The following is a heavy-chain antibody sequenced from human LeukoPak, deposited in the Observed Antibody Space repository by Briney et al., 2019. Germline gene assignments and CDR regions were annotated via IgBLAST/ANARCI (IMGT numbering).Heavy chain of an antibody. V-gene: IGHV3-33*01. J-gene: IGHJ4*02. D-gene: IGHD3-3*01. Sequence: GGSLRLSCTASGFNFGIYGMHWVRQAPGKGLEWVAVMWDDGTNEYYVESVKGRFTISRDNGKRTLYLQMNSLRVEDTAVYYCARGSFDFWSGYYYFDYWGQGTLVTVSS. CDR1: GFNFGIYG. CDR3: ARGSFDFWSGYYYFDY. CDR2: MWDDGTNE.